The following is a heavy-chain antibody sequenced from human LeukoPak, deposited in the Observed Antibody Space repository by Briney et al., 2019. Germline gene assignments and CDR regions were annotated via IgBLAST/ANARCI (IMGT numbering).Heavy chain of an antibody. V-gene: IGHV4-59*01. J-gene: IGHJ4*02. CDR3: ARHPYTGITGTTSDFDY. CDR2: SYYSGST. CDR1: GGSISSYY. Sequence: PSETLSLTCTVSGGSISSYYWSWIRQPPGKGLEWIGYSYYSGSTNYNPSLKSRVTISVDTSKNQFSLKLSSVTAADTAVYYCARHPYTGITGTTSDFDYWGQGTLVTVSS. D-gene: IGHD1-7*01.